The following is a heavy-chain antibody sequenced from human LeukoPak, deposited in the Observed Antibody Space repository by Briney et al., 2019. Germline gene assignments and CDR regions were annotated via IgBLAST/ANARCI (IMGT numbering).Heavy chain of an antibody. CDR2: INPNSGGT. V-gene: IGHV1-2*02. Sequence: SVKVSCKASGYTFTGYYMHWVRQAPGQGLECMGWINPNSGGTNYAQKFQGRVTMTRDTSISTAYMELSRLRPDDTAVYYCARAGSWYVLVSWDYWGQGTLVTVSS. CDR1: GYTFTGYY. CDR3: ARAGSWYVLVSWDY. D-gene: IGHD6-13*01. J-gene: IGHJ4*02.